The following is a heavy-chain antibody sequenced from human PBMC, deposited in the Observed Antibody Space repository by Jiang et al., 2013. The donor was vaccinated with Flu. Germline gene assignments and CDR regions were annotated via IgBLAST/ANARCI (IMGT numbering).Heavy chain of an antibody. V-gene: IGHV6-1*01. Sequence: QTLSLTCAISGDSVSSNSAAWNWIRQSPSRGLEWLGRTYYRSKWYNDYAVSVKSRITINPDTSKNQFSLQLNSVAPEDTAVYYCARGFFSAAGSYYYGMDVWGQGTTVTVSS. D-gene: IGHD6-13*01. CDR2: TYYRSKWYN. CDR3: ARGFFSAAGSYYYGMDV. CDR1: GDSVSSNSAA. J-gene: IGHJ6*02.